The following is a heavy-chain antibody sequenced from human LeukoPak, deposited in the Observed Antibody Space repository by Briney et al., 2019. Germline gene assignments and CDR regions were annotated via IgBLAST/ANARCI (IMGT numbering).Heavy chain of an antibody. CDR3: ARVEYTSSCLDY. J-gene: IGHJ4*02. V-gene: IGHV4-59*01. D-gene: IGHD6-13*01. CDR2: IYYSGST. Sequence: SETLSLTCTVSGGSISSYDWSWLRQPPGKGLEWIGYIYYSGSTNYNPSLKSRVTIPVDMSKNQFSLKLSSVTAADTAVYYCARVEYTSSCLDYWGQGTLVTVSS. CDR1: GGSISSYD.